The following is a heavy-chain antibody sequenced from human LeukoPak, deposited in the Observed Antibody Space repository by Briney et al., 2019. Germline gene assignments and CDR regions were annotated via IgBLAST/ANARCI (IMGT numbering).Heavy chain of an antibody. CDR1: GGSISSSSYY. Sequence: PSETLSLTCTVSGGSISSSSYYWGWIRQPPGKGLEWIGSIYYSGSTYYNPSLKSRVTISVDTSKNQFSLKLSSVTAADTAVYYCARDGVQQWLVLRPIDYWGQGTLVTVSS. D-gene: IGHD6-19*01. CDR2: IYYSGST. CDR3: ARDGVQQWLVLRPIDY. V-gene: IGHV4-39*02. J-gene: IGHJ4*02.